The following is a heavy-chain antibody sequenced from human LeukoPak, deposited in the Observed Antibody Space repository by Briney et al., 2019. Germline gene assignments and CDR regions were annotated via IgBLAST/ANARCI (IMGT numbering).Heavy chain of an antibody. Sequence: ASVKVSCKASGYPLDNDDLNWVRQAPGQGLEWTGVMNPYSGTSVAAQKFRGRLTMTRDSTKTTAYMELSSLTSEDTAVYFCARGKGVGATNYFDLWGQGTLVSVSS. D-gene: IGHD1-26*01. CDR3: ARGKGVGATNYFDL. V-gene: IGHV1-8*01. J-gene: IGHJ4*02. CDR1: GYPLDNDD. CDR2: MNPYSGTS.